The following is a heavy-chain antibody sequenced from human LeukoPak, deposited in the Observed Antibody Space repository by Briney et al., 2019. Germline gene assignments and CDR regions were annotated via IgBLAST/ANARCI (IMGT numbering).Heavy chain of an antibody. CDR3: ALDNWNEFDP. V-gene: IGHV1-69*02. CDR2: IIPNTGIA. Sequence: GASVKLSCKASGGTFSSYSISWVRQAPGEGLEWVGRIIPNTGIANYAQKFQGRVTMTKDTSTSTVYMELRSLRTDDTAVYYCALDNWNEFDPWGQGTLVTVSS. CDR1: GGTFSSYS. D-gene: IGHD1-20*01. J-gene: IGHJ5*02.